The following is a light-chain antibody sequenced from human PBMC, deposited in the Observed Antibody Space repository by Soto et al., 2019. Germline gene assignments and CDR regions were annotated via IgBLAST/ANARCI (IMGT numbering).Light chain of an antibody. CDR1: SSDVGSYNL. Sequence: QSVLTQPASVSGSPGQSITILCTGTSSDVGSYNLVSWYQQYPGKAPKFIIYEVSKRPSGVSNRFSGSKSGNTASLTISGLQAEDEADYYCCSYAGSTTHVVFGGGTKLTVL. V-gene: IGLV2-23*02. CDR2: EVS. J-gene: IGLJ2*01. CDR3: CSYAGSTTHVV.